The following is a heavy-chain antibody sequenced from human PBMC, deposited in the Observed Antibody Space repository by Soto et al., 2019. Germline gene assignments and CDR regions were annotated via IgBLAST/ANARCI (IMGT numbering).Heavy chain of an antibody. CDR1: GGSISSGGYY. CDR2: IYYSGST. D-gene: IGHD4-17*01. J-gene: IGHJ4*02. CDR3: ARVDDYGGNFYFDY. V-gene: IGHV4-31*03. Sequence: QVQLQESGPGLVKPSQTLSLTCTVSGGSISSGGYYWSWIRQHPGKGLEWIGYIYYSGSTYYNPSFRGRVSISLDTSKDQFSLRLSSVTAADTAVYYCARVDDYGGNFYFDYWGQGTLVTVSS.